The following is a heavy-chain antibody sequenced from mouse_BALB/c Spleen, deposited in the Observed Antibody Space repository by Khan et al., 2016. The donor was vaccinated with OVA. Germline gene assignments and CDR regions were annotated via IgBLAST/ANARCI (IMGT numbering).Heavy chain of an antibody. V-gene: IGHV5-6*01. D-gene: IGHD2-3*01. CDR2: ISSGGSYT. J-gene: IGHJ4*01. CDR1: GFTFSSYG. Sequence: EVELVESGGDLVKPGGSLKLSCAASGFTFSSYGMSWVRQTPDKRLERVAAISSGGSYTYYPDSLKGRFTISRDNAKNTLYLQMSSLKSEDTAMYYCARQPGYYEGSAMDYWGQGTSVTVSS. CDR3: ARQPGYYEGSAMDY.